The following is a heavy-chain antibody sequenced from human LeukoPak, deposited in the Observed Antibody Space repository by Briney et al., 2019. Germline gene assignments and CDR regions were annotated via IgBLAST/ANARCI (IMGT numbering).Heavy chain of an antibody. D-gene: IGHD3-22*01. CDR2: IYHSGST. CDR1: GGSISSSNW. CDR3: ARSLYYYDSSGYFLDAFDI. V-gene: IGHV4-4*02. J-gene: IGHJ3*02. Sequence: PSGTLSLTCAVSGGSISSSNWWSWVRQPPGKGLEWIGEIYHSGSTNYNPSLKSRVTISVDKSKNQFSLKLSSVTAADTAVYYCARSLYYYDSSGYFLDAFDIWGQGTMVTVSS.